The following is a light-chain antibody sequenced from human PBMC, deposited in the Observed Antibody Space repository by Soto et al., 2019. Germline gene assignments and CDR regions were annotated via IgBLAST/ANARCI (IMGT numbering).Light chain of an antibody. CDR3: CSYTSSTSAV. Sequence: QSALTQPASXXXXXXXXXTXSCTGTSSDVGRYNYVSWFQQHPGKAPKLMIFEVSTRPSGVSNRFSGSKSGNTASLTISGLQIEDEADYYCCSYTSSTSAVFGGGTKLTVL. CDR2: EVS. J-gene: IGLJ2*01. V-gene: IGLV2-14*01. CDR1: SSDVGRYNY.